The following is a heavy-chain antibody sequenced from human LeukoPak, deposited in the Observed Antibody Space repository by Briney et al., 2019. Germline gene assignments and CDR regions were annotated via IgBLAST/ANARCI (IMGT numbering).Heavy chain of an antibody. Sequence: SETLSLTCSVSSDSISSSSYLWVWVRQPPGKGLEWIGDIYTNGHISYNPSLKSRAAISVDTSKNQFSLNLSSVTAADTAVYYCARRHYGSGNIDSWGQGTLVTVSS. CDR1: SDSISSSSYL. J-gene: IGHJ4*02. V-gene: IGHV4-39*01. CDR3: ARRHYGSGNIDS. D-gene: IGHD3-10*01. CDR2: IYTNGHI.